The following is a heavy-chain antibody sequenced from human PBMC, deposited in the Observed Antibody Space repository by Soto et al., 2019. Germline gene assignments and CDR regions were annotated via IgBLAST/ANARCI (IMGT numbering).Heavy chain of an antibody. J-gene: IGHJ3*02. D-gene: IGHD4-17*01. Sequence: QVQXQESGPGLVXPSQTLSLTCTXXGDSXXNGXCYXXXXXXXPGKGLEWIGYIYYSGTKYYNPSLKSRVSMSVDTSKNQFSLNLTSVTAADTAVYYCAREKEDDSGDYNAFDIWGQGTVVTVSS. V-gene: IGHV4-30-4*01. CDR2: IYYSGTK. CDR1: GDSXXNGXCY. CDR3: AREKEDDSGDYNAFDI.